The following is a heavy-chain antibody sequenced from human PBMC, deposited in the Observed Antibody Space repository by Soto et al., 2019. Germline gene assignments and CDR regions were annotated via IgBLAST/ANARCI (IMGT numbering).Heavy chain of an antibody. J-gene: IGHJ5*02. CDR2: IYYSGST. V-gene: IGHV4-59*01. D-gene: IGHD2-2*01. Sequence: SETLSLTCTVSGGSISSYYWSWIRQPPGKGLEWIGYIYYSGSTNYNPSLKSRVTISVDTSKNQFSLKLSSVTAADTAVYSCARGAERVVPSSLNWFDPWGQGTLVTVSS. CDR1: GGSISSYY. CDR3: ARGAERVVPSSLNWFDP.